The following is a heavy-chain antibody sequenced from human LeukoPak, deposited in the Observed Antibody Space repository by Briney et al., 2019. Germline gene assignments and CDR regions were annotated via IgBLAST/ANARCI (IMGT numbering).Heavy chain of an antibody. V-gene: IGHV4-34*01. J-gene: IGHJ4*02. Sequence: SETLSLTCAVYGGSFSGYYWSWIRQPPGKGLEWIGEINHSGSTNYNPSLKSRVTISVDTSKNQFSLKLSSVTAADTAVYYCARGYYDYVWGSYRYGPLDYWGQGTLVTVSS. CDR2: INHSGST. D-gene: IGHD3-16*02. CDR3: ARGYYDYVWGSYRYGPLDY. CDR1: GGSFSGYY.